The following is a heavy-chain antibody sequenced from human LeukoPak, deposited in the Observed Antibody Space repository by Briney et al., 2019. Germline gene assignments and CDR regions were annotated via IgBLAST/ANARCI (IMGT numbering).Heavy chain of an antibody. J-gene: IGHJ4*02. D-gene: IGHD4-17*01. CDR2: IYYSGST. CDR1: GASISSYY. V-gene: IGHV4-59*01. CDR3: ARVGKTTVTYFDY. Sequence: PSETQSLTCTVSGASISSYYWSWIRQPPGKGREWIGYIYYSGSTNYNPSLRSRITISVDTSKNQFSLKLSSVTAADTAVYYCARVGKTTVTYFDYWGQGTLVTVSS.